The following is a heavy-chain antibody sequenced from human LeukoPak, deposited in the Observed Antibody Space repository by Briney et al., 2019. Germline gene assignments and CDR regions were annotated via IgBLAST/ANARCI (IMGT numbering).Heavy chain of an antibody. CDR1: GYSISSGYY. J-gene: IGHJ4*02. Sequence: PSETLSLTCTVSGYSISSGYYWGWIRQPPGKGLEWIGSIYHSGSTYYNPSLKSRVTIPVDTSKNQFSLKLSSVTAADTAVYYCARVGTMVRGVIIRKPSYYFDYWGQGTLVTVSS. D-gene: IGHD3-10*01. CDR3: ARVGTMVRGVIIRKPSYYFDY. V-gene: IGHV4-38-2*02. CDR2: IYHSGST.